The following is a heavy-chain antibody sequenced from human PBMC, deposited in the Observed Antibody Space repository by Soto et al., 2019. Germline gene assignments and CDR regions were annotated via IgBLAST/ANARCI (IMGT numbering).Heavy chain of an antibody. D-gene: IGHD2-21*02. Sequence: QMQLVQSGGGVVQPGRSLRRSWAASGVTFSHYPMHWVRQAPGKGLEWVSVISFDGSNMFYVVSVKGRFTISKDNSQNTLYLQMHALTHEVPAVYFCARLPSPLVSVLYIYPLDARESPSDVDIWGQGTTVTVSS. CDR3: ARLPSPLVSVLYIYPLDARESPSDVDI. J-gene: IGHJ6*02. V-gene: IGHV3-30*04. CDR1: GVTFSHYP. CDR2: ISFDGSNM.